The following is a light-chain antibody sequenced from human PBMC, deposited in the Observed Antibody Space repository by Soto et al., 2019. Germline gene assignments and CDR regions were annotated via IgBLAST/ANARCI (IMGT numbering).Light chain of an antibody. Sequence: DIQMTQSPSTLSASVGDRVTITCRASQSISSWLAWYQQKPGKAPKLLIYRASSLVSGVPSRFSGRGSGTEFTLTISSLQPDDFATYYCQQYNSYSPITFGQGTRLEIK. V-gene: IGKV1-5*03. CDR2: RAS. CDR1: QSISSW. J-gene: IGKJ5*01. CDR3: QQYNSYSPIT.